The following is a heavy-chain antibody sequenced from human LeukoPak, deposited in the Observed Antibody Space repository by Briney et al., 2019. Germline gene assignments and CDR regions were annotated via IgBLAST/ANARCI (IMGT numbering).Heavy chain of an antibody. V-gene: IGHV3-23*01. Sequence: GGSLRLSCAASGFTFSSYAMSWVRQAPGKGLEWVSVICDSDGSTYYVDSVKGRFAISRDNSKNTLFLQMNSLRAEDTAVYYCARDHTRVYFDYWGQGTLVTVSS. CDR3: ARDHTRVYFDY. J-gene: IGHJ4*02. D-gene: IGHD5/OR15-5a*01. CDR2: ICDSDGST. CDR1: GFTFSSYA.